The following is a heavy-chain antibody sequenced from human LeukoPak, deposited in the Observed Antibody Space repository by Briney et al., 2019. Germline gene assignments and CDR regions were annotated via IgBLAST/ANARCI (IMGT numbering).Heavy chain of an antibody. CDR1: GGSISSYY. V-gene: IGHV4-59*01. D-gene: IGHD5-18*01. CDR2: IYYSGST. CDR3: ARRESRQLWFDY. Sequence: SETLSLTCTVSGGSISSYYWSWIRPTPGKGLEWIGYIYYSGSTNYNPSLKSRVTISVDTSKNQFSLKLSSVTAADTAVYYCARRESRQLWFDYWGQGTLVTVSS. J-gene: IGHJ4*02.